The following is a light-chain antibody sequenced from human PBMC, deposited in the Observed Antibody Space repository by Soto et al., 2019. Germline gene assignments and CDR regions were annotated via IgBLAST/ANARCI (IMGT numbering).Light chain of an antibody. J-gene: IGKJ1*01. V-gene: IGKV3-20*01. CDR2: GES. Sequence: ELVLTQSPGTLSLSPGESATLSCRASQSLSNNIYLACYQQKPGQAPRILIYGESSRATGIPNRLSGSGSGTDLNLTISRLEPEDFAVYYCQQYGNSPQTFGQGTKVDIK. CDR3: QQYGNSPQT. CDR1: QSLSNNIY.